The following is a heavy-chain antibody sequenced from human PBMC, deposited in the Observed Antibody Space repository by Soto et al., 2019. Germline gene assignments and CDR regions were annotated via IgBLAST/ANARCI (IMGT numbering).Heavy chain of an antibody. CDR3: ARPIAAHAFYYYYGMDV. Sequence: ASVKVSCKASGYTFTGYYMHWVRQAPGQGLEWMGIINPSGGSTSYAQKFQGRVTMTRDTSTSTVYMELSSLRSEDTAVYYCARPIAAHAFYYYYGMDVWGQGTTVTVSS. D-gene: IGHD6-6*01. CDR2: INPSGGST. CDR1: GYTFTGYY. V-gene: IGHV1-46*01. J-gene: IGHJ6*02.